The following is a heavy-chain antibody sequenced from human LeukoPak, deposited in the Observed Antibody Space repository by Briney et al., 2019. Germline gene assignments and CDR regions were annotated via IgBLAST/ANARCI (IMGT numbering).Heavy chain of an antibody. D-gene: IGHD6-19*01. CDR1: GGSISSNNYY. J-gene: IGHJ4*02. Sequence: SETLSLTCTVSGGSISSNNYYWGWIRQPPGKGLEWIGSISYTGSTSYNPSLKSRVTISVDTSKNQVSLKLSSVTAADTAVYYCARSYTSGWYGGFDQWGQGTLATVSS. CDR3: ARSYTSGWYGGFDQ. CDR2: ISYTGST. V-gene: IGHV4-39*01.